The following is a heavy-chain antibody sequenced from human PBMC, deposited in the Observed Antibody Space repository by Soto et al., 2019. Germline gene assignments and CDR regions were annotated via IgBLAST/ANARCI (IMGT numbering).Heavy chain of an antibody. V-gene: IGHV3-48*01. J-gene: IGHJ4*02. CDR1: GFTFSSYS. CDR2: ISSSSSTI. Sequence: GGSLRLSCAASGFTFSSYSMNWVHQAPGKGLEWVSYISSSSSTIYYADSVKGRFTISRDNAKNSLYLQMNSLRAEDTAVYYCASNQNYYDSSGYYWDYWGQGTLVTVSS. D-gene: IGHD3-22*01. CDR3: ASNQNYYDSSGYYWDY.